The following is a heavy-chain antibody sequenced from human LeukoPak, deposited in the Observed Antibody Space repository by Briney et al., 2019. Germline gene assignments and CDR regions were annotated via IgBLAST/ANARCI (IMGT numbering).Heavy chain of an antibody. D-gene: IGHD3-10*01. V-gene: IGHV3-53*01. J-gene: IGHJ4*02. CDR1: GFTVSSNY. CDR2: IYSGGST. CDR3: ARQGIYGSGSDSFDY. Sequence: PGGSLRLSCAASGFTVSSNYMSWVRQAPGKGLEWVSVIYSGGSTYYADSVKGRFTISRDNSKNTLYLQMNSLRAEDTAVYYCARQGIYGSGSDSFDYWGQGTLVTVSS.